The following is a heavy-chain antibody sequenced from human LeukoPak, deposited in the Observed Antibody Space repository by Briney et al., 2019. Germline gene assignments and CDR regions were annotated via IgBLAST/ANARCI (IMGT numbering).Heavy chain of an antibody. CDR3: AREGRGGYYNFDY. V-gene: IGHV4-39*07. CDR1: GGSISSSSYY. CDR2: IYYSGST. Sequence: KPSETLSLTCTVSGGSISSSSYYWGWIRQPPGKGLEWIGSIYYSGSTYYNPSLKSRATISVDTSKNQFSLKLSSVTAADTAMYYCAREGRGGYYNFDYWGQGTLVTVSS. D-gene: IGHD3-22*01. J-gene: IGHJ4*02.